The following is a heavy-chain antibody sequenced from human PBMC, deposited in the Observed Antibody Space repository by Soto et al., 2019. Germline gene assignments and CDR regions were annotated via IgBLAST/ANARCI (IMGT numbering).Heavy chain of an antibody. D-gene: IGHD5-12*01. CDR3: AREGLLATILDY. CDR2: INPNSGGT. V-gene: IGHV1-2*04. CDR1: GYTFTGYY. J-gene: IGHJ4*02. Sequence: GASVKVSCKASGYTFTGYYMNWVRQAPGQGLEWMGWINPNSGGTNYAQKFQGWVTMTRDTSISTAYMELSRLRSDDPAVYYCAREGLLATILDYWGQGTLVTVSS.